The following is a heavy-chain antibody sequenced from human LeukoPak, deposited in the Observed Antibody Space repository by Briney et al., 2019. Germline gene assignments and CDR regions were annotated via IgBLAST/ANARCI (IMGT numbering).Heavy chain of an antibody. V-gene: IGHV1-18*01. D-gene: IGHD6-13*01. J-gene: IGHJ4*02. CDR2: TSAHNGNT. CDR3: ARDTIAADFIDY. CDR1: GYTFTTYG. Sequence: ASVKVSCKASGYTFTTYGITWVRQAPGQGLEWMGWTSAHNGNTKYAQKRQGRVTMTTDTSTRTAYMELRSLRCDDTAVYYCARDTIAADFIDYWGQGTLVTVSS.